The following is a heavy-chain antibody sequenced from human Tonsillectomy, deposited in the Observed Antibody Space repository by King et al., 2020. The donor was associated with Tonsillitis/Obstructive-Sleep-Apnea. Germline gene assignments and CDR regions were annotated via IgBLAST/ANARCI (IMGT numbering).Heavy chain of an antibody. V-gene: IGHV3-15*01. CDR2: IKSKTDGGTT. J-gene: IGHJ4*02. Sequence: VQLVESGGGLVKPGGSLRLSCAASGFTFSNAWMSWVRQAPGKGLEWVGRIKSKTDGGTTDYAAPVKGRFTISRDNSKNTLYLQMNSLRAEDTAVYYCAKDWGRVGARPFDYWGQGTLVTVSS. CDR1: GFTFSNAW. D-gene: IGHD1-26*01. CDR3: AKDWGRVGARPFDY.